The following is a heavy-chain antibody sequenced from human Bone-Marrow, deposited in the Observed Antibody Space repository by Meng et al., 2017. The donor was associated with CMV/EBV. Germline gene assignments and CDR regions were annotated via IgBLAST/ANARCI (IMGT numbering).Heavy chain of an antibody. J-gene: IGHJ4*02. CDR1: GYTFTSYG. D-gene: IGHD3-22*01. Sequence: QVQLVQAGAEVKKPGASVKVSCKASGYTFTSYGISWVRQAPGQGLEWMGWISAYNGNTNYAQKLQGRVTMTTDTSTSTAYMELGSLRSDDTAVYYCAVTYYYDSSGYYSFDYWGQGTLVTVFS. CDR3: AVTYYYDSSGYYSFDY. CDR2: ISAYNGNT. V-gene: IGHV1-18*01.